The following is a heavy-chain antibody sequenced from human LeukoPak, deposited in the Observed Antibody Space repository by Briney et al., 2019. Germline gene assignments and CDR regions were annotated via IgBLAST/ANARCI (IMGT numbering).Heavy chain of an antibody. D-gene: IGHD3-10*01. V-gene: IGHV3-48*03. CDR3: AKDSVWFGDLLN. J-gene: IGHJ4*02. CDR1: GFTFSSYH. CDR2: IGTSVNAI. Sequence: GGSLRLSCAASGFTFSSYHMNWVRQAPGKGLEWIAHIGTSVNAIYYADSVKGRFTISRDNARDSLSLQMDSLRVEDTAVYYCAKDSVWFGDLLNWGQGALVIVSS.